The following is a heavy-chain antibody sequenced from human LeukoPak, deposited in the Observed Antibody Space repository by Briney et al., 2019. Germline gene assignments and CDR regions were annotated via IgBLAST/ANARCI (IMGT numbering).Heavy chain of an antibody. D-gene: IGHD6-13*01. CDR3: ARGVYIAAAQYAY. Sequence: PSETLSLTCAVYGGSFGGYYWSWIRQPPGKGLEWIGEINHSGSTNYNLSLKSRVTISVDTSKNQFSLKLSSVTAADTAVYYCARGVYIAAAQYAYWGQGTLVTVSS. CDR2: INHSGST. CDR1: GGSFGGYY. V-gene: IGHV4-34*01. J-gene: IGHJ4*02.